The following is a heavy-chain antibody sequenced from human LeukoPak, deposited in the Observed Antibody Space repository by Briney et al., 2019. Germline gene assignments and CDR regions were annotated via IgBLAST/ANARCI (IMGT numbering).Heavy chain of an antibody. CDR2: ISSSSSYI. V-gene: IGHV3-21*01. D-gene: IGHD5-18*01. CDR3: AKDRAYSHGYRFREFDY. Sequence: GGSLRLSCAVSSFTFRSDSIYCCRQAPGKGLEWFSSISSSSSYIYYGDSLKSRFTISRDNAKNSLYLQMNSLRAEDRAVYYCAKDRAYSHGYRFREFDYWGQGTLVTVSS. J-gene: IGHJ4*02. CDR1: SFTFRSDS.